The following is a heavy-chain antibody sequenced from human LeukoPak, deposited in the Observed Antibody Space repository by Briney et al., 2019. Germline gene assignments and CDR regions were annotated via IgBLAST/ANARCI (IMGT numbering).Heavy chain of an antibody. V-gene: IGHV3-7*02. J-gene: IGHJ4*02. CDR1: GFTFSRFW. Sequence: GGSLRLFCAASGFTFSRFWKQWVRQAPGEGLEWVANIKEDGSAKSYVDSVKGRFTISRDNAKNSLYLEMNSLRAEDTAVYYCTSVRVGWGQGTLVTVSS. D-gene: IGHD1-26*01. CDR3: TSVRVG. CDR2: IKEDGSAK.